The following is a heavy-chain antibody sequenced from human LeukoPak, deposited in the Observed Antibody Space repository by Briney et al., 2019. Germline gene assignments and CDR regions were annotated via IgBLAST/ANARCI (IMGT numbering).Heavy chain of an antibody. J-gene: IGHJ6*03. D-gene: IGHD6-19*01. CDR1: GYTFNTYG. CDR3: ARAAYSSGWGLFYYYYYMDV. CDR2: ISPYNGDT. Sequence: ASVKVSCKASGYTFNTYGITWVRQAPGQGLEWMGWISPYNGDTHYAQKFQDRVTMTTDTSTSTAYMDLRSLGFDDTAVYYCARAAYSSGWGLFYYYYYMDVWGKGTTVTISS. V-gene: IGHV1-18*04.